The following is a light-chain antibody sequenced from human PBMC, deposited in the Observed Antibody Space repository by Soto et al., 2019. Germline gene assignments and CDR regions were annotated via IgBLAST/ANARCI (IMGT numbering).Light chain of an antibody. V-gene: IGLV2-11*01. CDR2: DVT. Sequence: QSVLTQPRSVSGSPGQSVTISCTGTTSDVGGYNYVSWYQQHPSKAPKLMIYDVTKRPSGVPDRFSGSKSGNTASPTISGLQAEDEADYYCCSYAGSYSYVFGTGTKVTVL. CDR1: TSDVGGYNY. J-gene: IGLJ1*01. CDR3: CSYAGSYSYV.